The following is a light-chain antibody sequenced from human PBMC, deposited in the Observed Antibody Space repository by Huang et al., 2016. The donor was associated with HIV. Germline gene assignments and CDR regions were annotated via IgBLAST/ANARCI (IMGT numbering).Light chain of an antibody. CDR3: LKYNSAHRVWT. CDR1: QDISNY. J-gene: IGKJ1*01. CDR2: AAS. Sequence: DIQMTQSPSSLSASVGDRVTITCRASQDISNYLAWYQQKPGKVPNLLIYAASTLQSGVPSRFSGSGSGTDFTLTISSLQPEDVATYYCLKYNSAHRVWTFGQGTKVEIK. V-gene: IGKV1-27*01.